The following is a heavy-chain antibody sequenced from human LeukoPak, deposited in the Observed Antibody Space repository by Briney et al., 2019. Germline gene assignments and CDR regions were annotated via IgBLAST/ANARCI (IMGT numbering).Heavy chain of an antibody. V-gene: IGHV3-23*01. J-gene: IGHJ4*02. CDR3: AKMAGTERRHYFDS. CDR1: GFTFSSYA. D-gene: IGHD1-1*01. Sequence: GGSLRLSCAASGFTFSSYAMTWVRQAPGKGLDWVSGINGSGGDKYHADSVKGRFTISRDNSRNTLYLHMNGLRAEDTAVYFCAKMAGTERRHYFDSWGQGTLVSVSS. CDR2: INGSGGDK.